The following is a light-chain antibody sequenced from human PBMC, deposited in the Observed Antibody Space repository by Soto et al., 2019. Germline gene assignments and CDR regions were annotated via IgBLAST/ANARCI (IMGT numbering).Light chain of an antibody. J-gene: IGLJ1*01. CDR2: EVS. V-gene: IGLV2-14*01. CDR1: ISDIAGSNY. Sequence: QSVLTQPASVSGSPGQSITISCTVTISDIAGSNYVSWYQHHPGKAPKLMIYEVSNRTSGVSNRFSGSKSGNTASLTISGLQAEDEADYYCSSYISSSALYVFGTGTKVTVL. CDR3: SSYISSSALYV.